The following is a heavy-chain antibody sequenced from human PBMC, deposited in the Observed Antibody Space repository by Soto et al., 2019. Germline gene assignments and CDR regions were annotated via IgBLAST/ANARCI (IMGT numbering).Heavy chain of an antibody. D-gene: IGHD6-6*01. CDR2: ISAYNGNT. CDR3: ARDSLAARPGWFDP. J-gene: IGHJ5*02. V-gene: IGHV1-18*01. Sequence: ASVKVSCKPSGYTFTSYGINRVRQAPGQGLEWMGWISAYNGNTNYAQKFQGRVTMTTDTSTSTAYMELRSLRSDDTAVYYCARDSLAARPGWFDPWGQGTLVTVSS. CDR1: GYTFTSYG.